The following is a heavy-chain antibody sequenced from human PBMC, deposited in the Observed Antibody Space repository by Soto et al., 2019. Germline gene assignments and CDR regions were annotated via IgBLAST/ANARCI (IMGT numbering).Heavy chain of an antibody. Sequence: QVQLVQSGAEVKKPGASVKVSCKASGYTFSSYDINWVRQATGQGLEWMGWMNPNSGNTGHAQKLQGRVTMTRNNSIITGYMELSSLRCEDTAVYYCARGAFFSGSGSFGYWGQGTLVTVSS. J-gene: IGHJ4*02. V-gene: IGHV1-8*01. CDR2: MNPNSGNT. CDR1: GYTFSSYD. CDR3: ARGAFFSGSGSFGY. D-gene: IGHD3-10*01.